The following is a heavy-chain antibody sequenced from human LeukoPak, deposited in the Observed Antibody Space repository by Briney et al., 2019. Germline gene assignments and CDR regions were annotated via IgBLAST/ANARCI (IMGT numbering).Heavy chain of an antibody. CDR2: ISSSSTYI. CDR1: GFTFSSYA. J-gene: IGHJ4*02. V-gene: IGHV3-21*05. CDR3: AAARWYYYDSSGLDY. Sequence: PGGTLRLSCAASGFTFSSYAISWVRQAPGKGLEWVSFISSSSTYIYYADSVKGRFTISRDNAKNSLYLQMNSLRAEDTAVYYCAAARWYYYDSSGLDYWGQGTLVTVSS. D-gene: IGHD3-22*01.